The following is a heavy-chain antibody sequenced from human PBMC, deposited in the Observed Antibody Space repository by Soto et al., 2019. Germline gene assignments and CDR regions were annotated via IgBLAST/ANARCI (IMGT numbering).Heavy chain of an antibody. J-gene: IGHJ4*02. D-gene: IGHD3-22*01. Sequence: PGESLKISCKGSGYSFTSYWIGWVRQMPGKGLEWMGIIYPGDSDTRYSPSFQGQVTISADKSISTAYLQWSSLKASDTAMYYCVRGAYYYDSSGYYSHFDYWGQGTLVTVSS. V-gene: IGHV5-51*01. CDR2: IYPGDSDT. CDR1: GYSFTSYW. CDR3: VRGAYYYDSSGYYSHFDY.